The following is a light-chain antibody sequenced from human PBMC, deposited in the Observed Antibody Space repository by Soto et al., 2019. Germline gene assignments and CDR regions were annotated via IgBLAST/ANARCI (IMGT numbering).Light chain of an antibody. J-gene: IGLJ3*02. CDR1: SSNNGAGYD. Sequence: QSVLTQPPSVSGAPGPKVTLSCIGSSSNNGAGYDVHWYQQLPGTAPKLLISGNTNRPSGVPDRFSGSKSGTSASLAITGLQAEDEADYYCQSYDSSLSGWVFGGGTKLTVL. CDR3: QSYDSSLSGWV. V-gene: IGLV1-40*01. CDR2: GNT.